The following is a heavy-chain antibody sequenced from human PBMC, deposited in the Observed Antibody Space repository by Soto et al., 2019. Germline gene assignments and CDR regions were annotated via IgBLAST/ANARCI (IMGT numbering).Heavy chain of an antibody. V-gene: IGHV3-23*01. CDR2: ISGSGGRT. J-gene: IGHJ4*02. D-gene: IGHD3-10*01. CDR1: GFTFSSYA. Sequence: EVQLLESGGGLVQPGGSLRLSCAASGFTFSSYAMSWVRQAPGKGLEWVSAISGSGGRTYYADSVKGRFTSSRDNSKNTLYLQMNSLRAEDMAVYYCATLRSNYGSGSGYYWGQGTLVTVSS. CDR3: ATLRSNYGSGSGYY.